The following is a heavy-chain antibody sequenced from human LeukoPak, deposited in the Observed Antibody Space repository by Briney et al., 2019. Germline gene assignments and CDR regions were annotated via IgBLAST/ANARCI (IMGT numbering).Heavy chain of an antibody. Sequence: SETLSLTCTVSGGSISSYYWSWIRQPPGKGLEWIGYIYYSGSTNYNPSLKSRVTISVDTPKNQFSLKLSSVTAADTAVYYCARGYSYGYTLDYWGQGALVTVSS. V-gene: IGHV4-59*01. CDR3: ARGYSYGYTLDY. CDR2: IYYSGST. J-gene: IGHJ4*02. D-gene: IGHD5-18*01. CDR1: GGSISSYY.